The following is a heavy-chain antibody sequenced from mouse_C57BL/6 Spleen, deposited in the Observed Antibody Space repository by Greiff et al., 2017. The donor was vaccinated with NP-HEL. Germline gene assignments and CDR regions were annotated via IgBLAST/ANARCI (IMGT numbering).Heavy chain of an antibody. J-gene: IGHJ3*01. CDR1: GYSITSGYY. CDR3: ASLLFAY. Sequence: EVKLVESGPGLVKPSQSLSLTCSVTGYSITSGYYWNWIRQFPGNKLEWMGYISYDGSNNYNPSLKNRISITRDTSKNQFFLKLNSVTNEDTATYYCASLLFAYWGQGTLVTVSA. CDR2: ISYDGSN. V-gene: IGHV3-6*01.